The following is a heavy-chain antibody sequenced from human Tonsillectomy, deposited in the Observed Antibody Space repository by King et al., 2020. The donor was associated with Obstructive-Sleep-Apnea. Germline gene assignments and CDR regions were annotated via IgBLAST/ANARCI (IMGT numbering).Heavy chain of an antibody. V-gene: IGHV4-59*01. Sequence: VQLQESGPGLVKPSETLSLTCTVSGGSLSSYYWSWIRQPPGKGLEWIGYIYDTGSTNYNPSLKSRVTISLDTPKNQFSLRLTSVTAADTAVYYCARASGDYGDYYYGMDVWGQGATVTVSS. CDR3: ARASGDYGDYYYGMDV. CDR2: IYDTGST. CDR1: GGSLSSYY. J-gene: IGHJ6*02. D-gene: IGHD3-16*01.